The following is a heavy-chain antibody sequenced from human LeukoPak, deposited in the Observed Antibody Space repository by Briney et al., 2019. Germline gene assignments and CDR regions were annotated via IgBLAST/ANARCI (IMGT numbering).Heavy chain of an antibody. D-gene: IGHD2-21*01. Sequence: ASVKVSCKASGYIFTGYFLVWVRQAPGQGLEWMGRLNPNSGGTNYAQNFQGRVTMTRDTSISTAYMELSRLRSDDTAVYYCAREDELVDFDHWGQGTLVTVSS. CDR3: AREDELVDFDH. CDR1: GYIFTGYF. CDR2: LNPNSGGT. V-gene: IGHV1-2*06. J-gene: IGHJ4*02.